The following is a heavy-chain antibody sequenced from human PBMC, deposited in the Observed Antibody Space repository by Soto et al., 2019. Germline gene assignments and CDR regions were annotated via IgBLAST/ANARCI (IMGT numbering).Heavy chain of an antibody. Sequence: SVKVSCKASGGTFSSYTISCVRPAPGQGLEWMGRIIPILGIANYAQKFQGRVTITADKSTSTAYMELSSLRSEDTAVYYCARGGNYWALYGFDYWGQGTLVTVSS. CDR3: ARGGNYWALYGFDY. J-gene: IGHJ4*02. D-gene: IGHD3-22*01. CDR1: GGTFSSYT. V-gene: IGHV1-69*02. CDR2: IIPILGIA.